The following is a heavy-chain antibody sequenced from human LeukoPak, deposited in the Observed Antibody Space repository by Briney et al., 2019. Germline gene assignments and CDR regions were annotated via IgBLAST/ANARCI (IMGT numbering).Heavy chain of an antibody. CDR1: GLTFSSYA. J-gene: IGHJ4*02. Sequence: GGSLRLSCAASGLTFSSYAMSWVRQAPGKGLQWVSTLSGSGGSTYYADSVKGRFTISRDNSKNTLYLQMNSLRAEDTAVYYCARDSAYYYDSSGYPDYWGQGTLVTVSS. V-gene: IGHV3-23*01. D-gene: IGHD3-22*01. CDR3: ARDSAYYYDSSGYPDY. CDR2: LSGSGGST.